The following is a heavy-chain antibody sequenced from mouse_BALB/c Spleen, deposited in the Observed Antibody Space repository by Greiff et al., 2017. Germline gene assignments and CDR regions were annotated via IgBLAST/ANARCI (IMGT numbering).Heavy chain of an antibody. J-gene: IGHJ2*01. Sequence: VQLQQPGAELVKPGASVKLSCKASGYTFTSYWMHWVKQRPGQGLEWIGEIDPSDSYTNYNQKFKGKATLTVDKSSSTAYMQLSSLTSEDSAVYYCARIEYGFDYWGQGTTLTVSS. D-gene: IGHD2-10*02. CDR3: ARIEYGFDY. CDR1: GYTFTSYW. CDR2: IDPSDSYT. V-gene: IGHV1-69*02.